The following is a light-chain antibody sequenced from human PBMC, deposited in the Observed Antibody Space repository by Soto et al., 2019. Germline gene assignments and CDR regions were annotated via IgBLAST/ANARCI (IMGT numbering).Light chain of an antibody. Sequence: EMVWTQSPNTLTLSQGERATLSCRASRSIGGGRLAWYQQKPGQAPRLVIFDASNRASGTPERFTGSGSGTDFTLTIARLESEDFAVYYCQEYHGSPVTFGLGTRLEIK. V-gene: IGKV3-20*01. CDR1: RSIGGGR. CDR2: DAS. J-gene: IGKJ5*01. CDR3: QEYHGSPVT.